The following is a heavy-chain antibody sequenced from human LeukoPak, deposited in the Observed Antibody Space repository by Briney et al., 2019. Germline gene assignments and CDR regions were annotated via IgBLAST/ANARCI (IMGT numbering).Heavy chain of an antibody. D-gene: IGHD2-2*01. Sequence: ASVKVSCKASGYTFTGYYMHWVRQAPGQGLEWMGWTNPNGGGTNYAQKFQGRVTMTRDTSISTAYMELSRLRSDDTAVYYCARADCSSTSCYWWFDPWGQGTLVTVSS. CDR1: GYTFTGYY. CDR3: ARADCSSTSCYWWFDP. V-gene: IGHV1-2*02. CDR2: TNPNGGGT. J-gene: IGHJ5*02.